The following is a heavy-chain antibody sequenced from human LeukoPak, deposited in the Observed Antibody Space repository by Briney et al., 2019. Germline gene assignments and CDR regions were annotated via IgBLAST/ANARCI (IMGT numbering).Heavy chain of an antibody. CDR3: AKGNTGSAYSAVDH. J-gene: IGHJ4*02. CDR2: VSGSGNAT. D-gene: IGHD2-15*01. Sequence: GGPLSLLCAASGFTFGSYALSWARQAPERGLECVSTVSGSGNATYYADSVKGRFTVSRDDSKNTLHLQMDSLRAEDTALYYCAKGNTGSAYSAVDHWGQGTLATVSS. CDR1: GFTFGSYA. V-gene: IGHV3-23*01.